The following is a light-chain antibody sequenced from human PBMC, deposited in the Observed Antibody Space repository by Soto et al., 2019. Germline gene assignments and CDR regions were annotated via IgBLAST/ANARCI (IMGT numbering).Light chain of an antibody. CDR3: MQDLKIQWT. CDR1: ESLQQVTAYNY. Sequence: EIVMTQSPLSLSVTPGESASISCRSSESLQQVTAYNYVDLHLQRPGQSPQLLIYLASVRASGVPDRFSGSGSGTNFTLKISRVEAEDVGVYYCMQDLKIQWTFGQGTKVEIK. CDR2: LAS. V-gene: IGKV2-28*01. J-gene: IGKJ1*01.